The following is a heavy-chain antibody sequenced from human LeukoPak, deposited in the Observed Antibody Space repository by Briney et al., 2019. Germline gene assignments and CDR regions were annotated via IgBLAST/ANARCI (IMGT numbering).Heavy chain of an antibody. D-gene: IGHD3-10*01. CDR3: ARGSYYDSGTSRRFGY. CDR1: GGSISSSTYY. CDR2: IYYSGST. V-gene: IGHV4-39*01. Sequence: PSETLSLTCTVSGGSISSSTYYWGWIRQPPGKGLEWIGSIYYSGSTYYNPSLKRRVTMSVDTSKNQFSLKLSSVTAADTAVYYCARGSYYDSGTSRRFGYWGQGTLVTVSS. J-gene: IGHJ4*02.